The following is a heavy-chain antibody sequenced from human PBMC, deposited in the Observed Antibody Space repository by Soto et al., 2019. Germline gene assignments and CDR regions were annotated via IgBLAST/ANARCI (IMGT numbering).Heavy chain of an antibody. D-gene: IGHD2-2*02. Sequence: PGEPLKISCKGSGYSFTSYWIGWVRQMPGKGLEWMGIIYPGDSHTKYSPSFQGQVTISADKSISTAYLQWSGLKASDTAIYYCARQGYCSTTACYTVDYWGQGTLVTVSS. J-gene: IGHJ4*02. CDR1: GYSFTSYW. CDR3: ARQGYCSTTACYTVDY. CDR2: IYPGDSHT. V-gene: IGHV5-51*01.